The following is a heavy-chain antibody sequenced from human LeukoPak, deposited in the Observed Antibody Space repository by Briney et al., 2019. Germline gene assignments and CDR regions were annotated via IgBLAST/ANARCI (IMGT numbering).Heavy chain of an antibody. D-gene: IGHD6-6*01. J-gene: IGHJ4*02. V-gene: IGHV4-59*01. CDR3: ARDRSIAARLTDY. Sequence: SETLSLTCTVSGGSISSYYWSWIRQPPGKGLEWIGYIYYSGSTNYNPSLKSRVTISVDTSKNQFSLKLSSVTAADTAVYYCARDRSIAARLTDYWGQGTLVTVSS. CDR1: GGSISSYY. CDR2: IYYSGST.